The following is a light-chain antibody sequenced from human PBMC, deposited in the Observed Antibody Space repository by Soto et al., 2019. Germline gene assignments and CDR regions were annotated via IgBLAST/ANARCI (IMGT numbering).Light chain of an antibody. Sequence: DIQMTQSPSTLSASVGDRVTITCRASQSITDRLAWYQQKPVKAPKFLFYKASNLEGGVPSRFSGSGSGTEFTLTISSVQPDDFATYYCQYWDDYSWTFGQGTKVEIK. CDR2: KAS. CDR1: QSITDR. J-gene: IGKJ1*01. CDR3: QYWDDYSWT. V-gene: IGKV1-5*03.